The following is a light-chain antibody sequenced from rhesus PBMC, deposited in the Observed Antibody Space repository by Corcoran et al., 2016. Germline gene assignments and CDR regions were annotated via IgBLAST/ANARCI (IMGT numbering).Light chain of an antibody. J-gene: IGKJ4*01. Sequence: EIVMTQSPATLSLSPGERATLSCRASQSVSSSLAWYQQKPGQAPKLLSYGASSRATGIPARLSGSGYGTEFTLTISSLEPEDVGVYYCQQDYSWPLTFGGGTKVELK. CDR3: QQDYSWPLT. CDR2: GAS. CDR1: QSVSSS. V-gene: IGKV3-42*01.